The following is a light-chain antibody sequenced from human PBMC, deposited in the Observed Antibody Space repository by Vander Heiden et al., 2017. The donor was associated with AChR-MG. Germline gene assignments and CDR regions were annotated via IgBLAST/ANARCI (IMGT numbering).Light chain of an antibody. CDR3: ASWDDSLSGHVE. Sequence: ILIPPPSVPGTPGQTVTISSSASNSNSGSNYVYWYQQLPGTAPKLLIYRNSQRPSGVPDRISGSKSGTSASLAISGLRSEDEADYYCASWDDSLSGHVEFGGGTKLTVL. J-gene: IGLJ2*01. CDR2: RNS. CDR1: NSNSGSNY. V-gene: IGLV1-47*01.